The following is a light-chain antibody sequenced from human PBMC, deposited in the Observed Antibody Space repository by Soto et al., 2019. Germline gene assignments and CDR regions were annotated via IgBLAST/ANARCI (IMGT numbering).Light chain of an antibody. V-gene: IGKV1-39*01. CDR2: GAS. CDR3: QQTHTVPLT. Sequence: DVQMTQSPSSLSASVGDRVTITCRASQPISNYLNWYQQKAGEAPKVLIFGASSLQSGVPSKFSGSGYGTDFTLTINKLHPSDFATYYCQQTHTVPLTFGQGTRL. CDR1: QPISNY. J-gene: IGKJ5*01.